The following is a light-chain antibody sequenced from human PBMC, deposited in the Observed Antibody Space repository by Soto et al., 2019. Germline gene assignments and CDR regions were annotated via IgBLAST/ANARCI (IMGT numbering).Light chain of an antibody. CDR1: SSDVGGYDY. CDR2: EDT. V-gene: IGLV2-14*01. J-gene: IGLJ2*01. Sequence: QSALTQPASVSGSPGQSITISCTGTSSDVGGYDYVSWYQQHPGKAPKLMIYEDTDRPSGVSSRFSGSKSGNTASLTISGLQAEDEANYYCSSYTPRSTHVIFGGGTQLTVL. CDR3: SSYTPRSTHVI.